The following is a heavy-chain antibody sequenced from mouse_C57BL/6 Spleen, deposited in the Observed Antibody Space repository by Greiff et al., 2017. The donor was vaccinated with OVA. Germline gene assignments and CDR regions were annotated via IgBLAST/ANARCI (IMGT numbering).Heavy chain of an antibody. V-gene: IGHV1-64*01. CDR3: ARLYDYDGGLDY. J-gene: IGHJ4*01. D-gene: IGHD2-4*01. CDR2: IHPNSGST. Sequence: QVQLQQPGAELVKPGASVKLSCKASGYTFTSYWMHWVKQRPGQGLEWIGMIHPNSGSTNYNEKFKSKATLTVDKSSSTAYMQLSSLTSEDSAVYYCARLYDYDGGLDYWGQGTSVTVSS. CDR1: GYTFTSYW.